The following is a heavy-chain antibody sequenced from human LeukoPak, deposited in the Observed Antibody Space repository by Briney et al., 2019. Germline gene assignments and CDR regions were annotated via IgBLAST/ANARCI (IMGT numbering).Heavy chain of an antibody. D-gene: IGHD6-19*01. Sequence: GGSLRLSCEASGFTFSGYWMSWVRQAPGKGLEGVANLKQDGSQRNYVDSVKGRFTVSRDNAKNSLYLQMHSVRAEDTAVYYCARVSSGLDLYFDYWGQGTLVTVSS. J-gene: IGHJ4*02. CDR2: LKQDGSQR. CDR3: ARVSSGLDLYFDY. CDR1: GFTFSGYW. V-gene: IGHV3-7*01.